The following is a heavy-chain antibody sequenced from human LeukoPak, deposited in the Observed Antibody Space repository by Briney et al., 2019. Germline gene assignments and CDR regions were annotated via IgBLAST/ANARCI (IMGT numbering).Heavy chain of an antibody. Sequence: ASVKVSCKASGYSFTAYYVHWVRQAPGQGLERMGWISPNSGATSYAQRFQGRVTMTRDTSISTAYMELSRLRSDDTAMYYCARIYERGQNIWGKGTMVTSLQ. V-gene: IGHV1-2*02. CDR2: ISPNSGAT. CDR3: ARIYERGQNI. CDR1: GYSFTAYY. J-gene: IGHJ3*02. D-gene: IGHD3-10*02.